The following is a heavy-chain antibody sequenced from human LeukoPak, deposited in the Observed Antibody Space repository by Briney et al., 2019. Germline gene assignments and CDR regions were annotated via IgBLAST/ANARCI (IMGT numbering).Heavy chain of an antibody. D-gene: IGHD6-19*01. Sequence: GGSLRLSCAASGFTFSSYAMSWVRQAPGKGLEWVSAISGSGGSTYYADSVKGRFTISRDNSKNTPYLQMNSLRAEDTAVYYCAKDLAVAGNYYYYGMDVWGQGTTVTVSS. J-gene: IGHJ6*02. CDR3: AKDLAVAGNYYYYGMDV. CDR2: ISGSGGST. CDR1: GFTFSSYA. V-gene: IGHV3-23*01.